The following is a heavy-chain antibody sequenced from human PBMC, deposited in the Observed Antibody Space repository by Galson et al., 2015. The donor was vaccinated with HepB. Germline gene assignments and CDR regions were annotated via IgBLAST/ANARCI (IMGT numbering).Heavy chain of an antibody. CDR1: GFIFSSYA. CDR3: ARVPDSYGSRYYFAFEI. V-gene: IGHV3-23*01. J-gene: IGHJ3*02. D-gene: IGHD3-10*01. CDR2: LDGDGHSV. Sequence: SLRLSCAASGFIFSSYAMNWLRQAPGKGLEWVSGLDGDGHSVFYADSVKGRFTISRDNSKNALFLQMNGLRVEDTAVYYCARVPDSYGSRYYFAFEIWGQGTMVTVSS.